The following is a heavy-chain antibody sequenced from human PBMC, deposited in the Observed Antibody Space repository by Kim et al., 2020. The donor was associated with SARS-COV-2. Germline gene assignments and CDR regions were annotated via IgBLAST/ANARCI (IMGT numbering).Heavy chain of an antibody. D-gene: IGHD3-16*01. Sequence: GESLKISCKGSGYTFSTYWIAWVRQMPGKGLEYMGLVYPSDSETKYSLSFEGQVTFSADKSLDTAFLEWRSLKASDTATYYCTRVGHYDLLWGSFGGAHFYGLDVWGQGTTVSVSS. V-gene: IGHV5-51*01. CDR1: GYTFSTYW. CDR2: VYPSDSET. J-gene: IGHJ6*02. CDR3: TRVGHYDLLWGSFGGAHFYGLDV.